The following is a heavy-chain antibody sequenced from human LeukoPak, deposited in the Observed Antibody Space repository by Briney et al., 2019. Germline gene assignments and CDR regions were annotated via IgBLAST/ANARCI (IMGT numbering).Heavy chain of an antibody. CDR2: ISAYNGNT. D-gene: IGHD3-22*01. Sequence: ASVKVSCKASGYTFTSYGISWVRQAPGQGLEWMGWISAYNGNTNYAQKFQGRVTITTDESTSTAYMELSSLRSEDTAVYYCARTHAGSSSGYYYFDYWGQGTLVTVSS. V-gene: IGHV1-18*01. CDR3: ARTHAGSSSGYYYFDY. CDR1: GYTFTSYG. J-gene: IGHJ4*02.